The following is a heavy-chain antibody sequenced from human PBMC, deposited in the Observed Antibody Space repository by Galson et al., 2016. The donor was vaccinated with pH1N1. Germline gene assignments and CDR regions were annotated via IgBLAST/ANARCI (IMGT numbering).Heavy chain of an antibody. Sequence: SVKVSCKASGYMFSTYGINWVRKAPGQGPEWMGRISGYNGNTIYAQKFQARISMTIDKSTSTVYMDLRSLRFDDTAVYYCAKGTLPGYYDYWGQGTLLIVSS. J-gene: IGHJ4*02. CDR3: AKGTLPGYYDY. V-gene: IGHV1-18*01. D-gene: IGHD3-22*01. CDR2: ISGYNGNT. CDR1: GYMFSTYG.